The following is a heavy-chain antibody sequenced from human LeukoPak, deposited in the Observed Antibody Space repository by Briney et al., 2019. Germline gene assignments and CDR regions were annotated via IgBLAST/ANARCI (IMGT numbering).Heavy chain of an antibody. CDR3: AKDFYFDWLLSPFDY. D-gene: IGHD3-9*01. J-gene: IGHJ4*02. V-gene: IGHV3-23*01. CDR2: ISGSGGST. Sequence: GGSLRLSCAASGFTFSSYAMSWVRQAPGKGLEWVSAISGSGGSTYYADSVKGRFTISRDNSKNTLYLQMNSLRAEDTAVYYCAKDFYFDWLLSPFDYWGQGTLVTVSS. CDR1: GFTFSSYA.